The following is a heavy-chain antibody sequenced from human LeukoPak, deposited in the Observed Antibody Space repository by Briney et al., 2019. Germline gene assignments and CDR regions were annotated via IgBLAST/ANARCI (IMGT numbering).Heavy chain of an antibody. CDR3: AQTGWFGELEGSYYFDY. V-gene: IGHV3-23*01. CDR1: GFTFSTFA. J-gene: IGHJ4*02. CDR2: ISPSGGEI. D-gene: IGHD3-10*01. Sequence: GGSLRLSCAASGFTFSTFAMIWVRQPPGKGLEWVSSISPSGGEIHYADSVRGRFTISRDNSKSTLSLQMNSLRAEDTAVYYCAQTGWFGELEGSYYFDYWGQGTLVTVSS.